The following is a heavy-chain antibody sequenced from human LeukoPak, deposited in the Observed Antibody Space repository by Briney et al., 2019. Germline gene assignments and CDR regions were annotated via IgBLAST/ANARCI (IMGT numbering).Heavy chain of an antibody. CDR2: INHSGST. CDR1: GGPFSGYY. J-gene: IGHJ4*02. D-gene: IGHD6-13*01. V-gene: IGHV4-34*01. CDR3: ARVPAAGNYFDY. Sequence: SETLSLTCAVYGGPFSGYYWSWIRQPPGKGLEWIGEINHSGSTNYNPSLKSRVTISVDTSKNQFSLKLSSVTAADTAVYYCARVPAAGNYFDYWGQGTLVTVSS.